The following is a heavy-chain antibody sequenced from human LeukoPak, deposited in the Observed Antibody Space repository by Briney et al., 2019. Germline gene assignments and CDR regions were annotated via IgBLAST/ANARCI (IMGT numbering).Heavy chain of an antibody. CDR3: AKGGWLEY. CDR1: GFTFSSNY. D-gene: IGHD6-19*01. Sequence: GGSLRLSCAPSGFTFSSNYMTWVRQAPGKGLEWVSVIYSGGNTYYADSVKGRFTISRDNSKNTLYLQMNSLRAEDTAVYYCAKGGWLEYGGQGTLVTVCS. CDR2: IYSGGNT. J-gene: IGHJ4*02. V-gene: IGHV3-53*01.